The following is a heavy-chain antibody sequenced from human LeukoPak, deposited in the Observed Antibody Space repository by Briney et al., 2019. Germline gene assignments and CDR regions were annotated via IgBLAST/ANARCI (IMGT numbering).Heavy chain of an antibody. J-gene: IGHJ6*03. CDR3: ARDGRGYSYGLDYYYYMDV. CDR2: INHSGST. CDR1: GGSFSGYY. D-gene: IGHD5-18*01. V-gene: IGHV4-34*01. Sequence: SETLSLTCAVHGGSFSGYYWSWIRQPPGKGLEWIGEINHSGSTNYNPSLKSRVTISVDTSKNQFSLKLSSVTAADTAVYYCARDGRGYSYGLDYYYYMDVWGKGTTVTVSS.